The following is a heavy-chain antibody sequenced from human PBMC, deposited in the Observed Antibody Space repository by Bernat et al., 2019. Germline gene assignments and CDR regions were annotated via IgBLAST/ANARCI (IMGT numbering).Heavy chain of an antibody. V-gene: IGHV3-30*18. J-gene: IGHJ5*02. CDR1: GFTFSSYG. D-gene: IGHD2-15*01. CDR2: ISYDGSNK. Sequence: QVQLVESGGGVVQPGRSLRLSCAASGFTFSSYGMHWVRQAPGKGLEWVAVISYDGSNKYYADSVKGRFTISRDNSKNTLYLQMNSLRAEDTAVYYCAKDPSGVVAATVRWFDPWGQGTLVTVSS. CDR3: AKDPSGVVAATVRWFDP.